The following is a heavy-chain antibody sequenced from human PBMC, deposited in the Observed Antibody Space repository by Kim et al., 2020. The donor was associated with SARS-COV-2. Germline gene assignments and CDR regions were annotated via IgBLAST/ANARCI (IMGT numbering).Heavy chain of an antibody. CDR2: IYYSGST. CDR1: GGSISSGDYY. J-gene: IGHJ3*02. CDR3: ARVNEYYNAFDI. V-gene: IGHV4-30-4*01. D-gene: IGHD3-10*01. Sequence: SETLSLTCTVSGGSISSGDYYWSWIRQPPGKGLEWIGYIYYSGSTYYNPSLKSRVTISVDTSKNQFSLKLSSVTAADTAVYYCARVNEYYNAFDIWGQGTMVTVSS.